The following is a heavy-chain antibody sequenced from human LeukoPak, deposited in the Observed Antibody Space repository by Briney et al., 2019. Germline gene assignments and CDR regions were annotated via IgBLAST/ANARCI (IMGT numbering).Heavy chain of an antibody. CDR2: ISAGGGST. Sequence: GGSLRLSCAASGFTFSNYGMSWVRQAPGKGLEWVSAISAGGGSTYYADSVKGRFTISRDNSKNTLSLQMNSLRGEDTAVYYCAKLSTMTPGHWGQGTLVTVSS. CDR1: GFTFSNYG. J-gene: IGHJ4*02. D-gene: IGHD1-1*01. V-gene: IGHV3-23*01. CDR3: AKLSTMTPGH.